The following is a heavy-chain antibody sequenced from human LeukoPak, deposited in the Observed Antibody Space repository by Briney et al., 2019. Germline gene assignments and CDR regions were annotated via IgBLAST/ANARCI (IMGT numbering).Heavy chain of an antibody. CDR2: INHSGST. Sequence: PSETLSLTCAVYGGSFSGCYWSWIRQPPGKGLEWIGEINHSGSTNYNPSLKSRVTISVDTSKNQFSLKLSSVTAADTAVYYCARVVAIAAAGTDYFDYWGQGTLVTVSS. D-gene: IGHD6-13*01. CDR1: GGSFSGCY. V-gene: IGHV4-34*01. CDR3: ARVVAIAAAGTDYFDY. J-gene: IGHJ4*02.